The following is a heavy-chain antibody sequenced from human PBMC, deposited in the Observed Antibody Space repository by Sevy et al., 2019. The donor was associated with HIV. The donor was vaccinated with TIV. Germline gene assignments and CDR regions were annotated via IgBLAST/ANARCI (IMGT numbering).Heavy chain of an antibody. Sequence: ATVKVSCKASGYTFTDYYIHWVRQAPGQGLEWVGWMNPSSGATLYAQKFKARVTMTRDTSMTTAYMDLTNLESDDTAVYICARAIKGTYYRDSNCRHFDSWGQGTLVTVSS. CDR2: MNPSSGAT. D-gene: IGHD3-16*02. J-gene: IGHJ4*02. CDR3: ARAIKGTYYRDSNCRHFDS. CDR1: GYTFTDYY. V-gene: IGHV1-2*02.